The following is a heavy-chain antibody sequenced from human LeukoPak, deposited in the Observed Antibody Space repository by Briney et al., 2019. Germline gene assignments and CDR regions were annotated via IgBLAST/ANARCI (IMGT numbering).Heavy chain of an antibody. J-gene: IGHJ4*02. CDR3: AKTQSGTYSYFDH. CDR1: GFTFDDYA. D-gene: IGHD1-26*01. CDR2: ISWNSGSI. V-gene: IGHV3-9*01. Sequence: GGSLRLSCAASGFTFDDYAMHWVRQAPGKGLEWVSGISWNSGSIGYADSVKGRFTISRDTSTDTLFLQLSSLRAEDTAVYYCAKTQSGTYSYFDHWGQGALVTVSS.